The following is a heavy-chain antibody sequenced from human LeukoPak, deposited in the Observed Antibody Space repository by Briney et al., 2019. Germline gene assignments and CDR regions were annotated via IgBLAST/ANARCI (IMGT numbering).Heavy chain of an antibody. Sequence: GGSLRLSCAASAFTFSNYAMNWVRQAPGKGLEWVASISGDSTDIYYADSVRGRFTISRDNAKNSLYLQINSLRAEDMAIYYCVRRGYYDSSGYDYWGQGTLVTVSS. J-gene: IGHJ4*02. CDR3: VRRGYYDSSGYDY. CDR1: AFTFSNYA. V-gene: IGHV3-21*01. D-gene: IGHD3-22*01. CDR2: ISGDSTDI.